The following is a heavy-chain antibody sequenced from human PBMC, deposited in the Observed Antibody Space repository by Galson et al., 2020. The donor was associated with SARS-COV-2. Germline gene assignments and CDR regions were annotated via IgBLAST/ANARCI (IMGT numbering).Heavy chain of an antibody. CDR2: TNDSGST. Sequence: SETLSLTCTLFGGPIRSSIYFWGWSRQPPGKALQWIGTTNDSGSTNYDPSLKSRPTISVDTSKNQFSLKLSSVTAADTAVYYCARHGRGELLFPFEYWGHGILVTVSS. J-gene: IGHJ4*01. V-gene: IGHV4-39*01. CDR3: ARHGRGELLFPFEY. CDR1: GGPIRSSIYF. D-gene: IGHD1-26*01.